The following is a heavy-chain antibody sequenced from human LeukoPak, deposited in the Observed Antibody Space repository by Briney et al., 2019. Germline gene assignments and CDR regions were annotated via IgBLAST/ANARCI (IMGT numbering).Heavy chain of an antibody. CDR2: IYHSGST. J-gene: IGHJ4*02. D-gene: IGHD4-11*01. V-gene: IGHV4-38-2*01. CDR1: GYSISSGYY. CDR3: ARSSMTTVYY. Sequence: SETLSLTCAVSGYSISSGYYWGWIRQPPGKGLEWIGSIYHSGSTYYNPSLKSRVTISVDTSKNQFSLTLSSVTAADTAVYYCARSSMTTVYYWGQGTLVTVSS.